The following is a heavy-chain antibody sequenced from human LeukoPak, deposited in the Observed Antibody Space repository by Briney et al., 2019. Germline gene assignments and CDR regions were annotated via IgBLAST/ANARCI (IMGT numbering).Heavy chain of an antibody. Sequence: GGSLKLSCAASGFTFSGSAMHWVRQASGKGLEWVGRIRSKANSYATAYAASVKGRFTISRDDSKNTAYLQMNSLKTEDTAVYSCAKYTSGTSYRGLDQWGQGTLVTVSS. V-gene: IGHV3-73*01. D-gene: IGHD3-10*01. CDR1: GFTFSGSA. CDR3: AKYTSGTSYRGLDQ. CDR2: IRSKANSYAT. J-gene: IGHJ4*02.